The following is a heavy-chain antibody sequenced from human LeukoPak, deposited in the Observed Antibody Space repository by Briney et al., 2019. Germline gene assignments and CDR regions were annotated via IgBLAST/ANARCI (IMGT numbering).Heavy chain of an antibody. CDR2: IYHSGST. J-gene: IGHJ5*02. D-gene: IGHD6-13*01. CDR1: AGSISSSNW. Sequence: SETLSLTCAVSAGSISSSNWWSWVRPPPGKGLEWIGEIYHSGSTNYNPSLKSRVTISVDKTKNQFSLKLSSVTAADTALYYGAGDLAAANWFDRWGQGTLVTVSS. CDR3: AGDLAAANWFDR. V-gene: IGHV4-4*02.